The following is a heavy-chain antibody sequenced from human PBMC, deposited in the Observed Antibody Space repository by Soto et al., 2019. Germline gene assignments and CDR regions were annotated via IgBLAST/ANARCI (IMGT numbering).Heavy chain of an antibody. CDR1: GGSISSYY. Sequence: SETLSLTCTVSGGSISSYYWSWIRQPPGKGLEWIGYIYYSGSTNYNPSLKSRVTISVDTSKNQFSLKLSSVTAADTAVYYGARCPAAVNEREYSGYGSHLAHWGQGTLVTVSS. CDR3: ARCPAAVNEREYSGYGSHLAH. D-gene: IGHD5-12*01. J-gene: IGHJ4*02. CDR2: IYYSGST. V-gene: IGHV4-59*01.